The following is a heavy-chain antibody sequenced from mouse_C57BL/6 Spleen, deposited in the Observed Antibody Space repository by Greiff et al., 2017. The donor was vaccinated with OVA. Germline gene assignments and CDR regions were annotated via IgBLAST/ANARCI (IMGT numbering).Heavy chain of an antibody. CDR2: IRLKSDNYET. CDR1: GFTFSNYW. Sequence: DVKLVESGGGLVQPGGSMKLSCVASGFTFSNYWMNWVRQSPEKGLEWVAQIRLKSDNYETHYAESGKGRFTISRDDSKSSFYLLMTHFRAEDTGIYYCTGRYYNYPYYFDYWGQGTTLTVSS. V-gene: IGHV6-3*01. D-gene: IGHD2-12*01. CDR3: TGRYYNYPYYFDY. J-gene: IGHJ2*01.